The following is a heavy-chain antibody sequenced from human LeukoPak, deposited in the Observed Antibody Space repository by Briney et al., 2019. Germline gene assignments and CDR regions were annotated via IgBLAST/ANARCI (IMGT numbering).Heavy chain of an antibody. V-gene: IGHV3-21*01. CDR3: ARDPTTVVTLLSDY. D-gene: IGHD4-23*01. J-gene: IGHJ4*02. Sequence: GGSLRLPCAASGFTFSSYSMNWVRQAPGKGLEWVLSISSSSSYIYYADSVKGRFTTSRDNAKNSLYLQMNSLRAEDTAVYYCARDPTTVVTLLSDYWGQGTLVTVSS. CDR1: GFTFSSYS. CDR2: ISSSSSYI.